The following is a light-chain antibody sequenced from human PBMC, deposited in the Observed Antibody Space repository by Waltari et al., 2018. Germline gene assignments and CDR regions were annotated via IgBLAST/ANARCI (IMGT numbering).Light chain of an antibody. J-gene: IGLJ2*01. CDR2: DNN. CDR3: ETWDSRLSTVV. V-gene: IGLV1-51*01. Sequence: QRVTISCFGTTSNIGNNYLAWYQHITGTAPKLLIYDNNRRPSGIPDRFSASKSDTSATLDITGLQTGDEADYYCETWDSRLSTVVFGGGTKLTVL. CDR1: TSNIGNNY.